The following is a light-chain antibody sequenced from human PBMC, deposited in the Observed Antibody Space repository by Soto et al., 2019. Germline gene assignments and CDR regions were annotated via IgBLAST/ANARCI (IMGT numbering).Light chain of an antibody. CDR2: STT. J-gene: IGLJ2*01. V-gene: IGLV7-43*01. Sequence: QTVVTQEPSLTVSPGGTVTLTCASSTGAVTSGYSPNWFQQKPGQAPRALIYSTTNKYSRTPARFSGSLLGGKAALTLSGVQPDDEADYYCLLYYASAHVVIFGAGTKLTVL. CDR1: TGAVTSGYS. CDR3: LLYYASAHVVI.